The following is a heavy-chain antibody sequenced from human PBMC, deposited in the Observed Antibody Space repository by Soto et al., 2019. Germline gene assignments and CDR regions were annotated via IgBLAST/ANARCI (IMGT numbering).Heavy chain of an antibody. D-gene: IGHD3-10*01. CDR2: ISYDGSNK. V-gene: IGHV3-30*18. CDR3: AKGDLKYYYGSGSYYPY. CDR1: GSTFSSYG. J-gene: IGHJ4*02. Sequence: HPGGSLRLSCAASGSTFSSYGMHWVRQAPGKGLEWVAVISYDGSNKYYADSVKGRFTISRDNSKNTLYLQMNSLRAEDTAVYYCAKGDLKYYYGSGSYYPYWGQGTLVTVSS.